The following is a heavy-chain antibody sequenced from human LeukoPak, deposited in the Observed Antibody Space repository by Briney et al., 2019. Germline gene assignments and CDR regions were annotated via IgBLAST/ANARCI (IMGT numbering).Heavy chain of an antibody. J-gene: IGHJ4*02. D-gene: IGHD2-8*01. CDR1: GFTFSSYA. CDR2: ISGSGAGT. V-gene: IGHV3-23*01. Sequence: PGGSLRLSCAVSGFTFSSYAMTWVRQAPGKGLEWDSGISGSGAGTYYADSVKGLFTVSRDNSKKPLYLQMNSLRAEDTAVYYCAKMVREFYTISYYFDYWGRGTRVSVSS. CDR3: AKMVREFYTISYYFDY.